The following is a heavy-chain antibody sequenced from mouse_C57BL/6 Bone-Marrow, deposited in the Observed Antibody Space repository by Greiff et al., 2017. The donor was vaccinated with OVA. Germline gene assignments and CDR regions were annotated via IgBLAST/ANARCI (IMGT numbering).Heavy chain of an antibody. V-gene: IGHV5-16*01. CDR1: GFTFSDYY. CDR2: INYDGSST. CDR3: ARVGSFFV. J-gene: IGHJ1*03. Sequence: EVQLVESEGGLVQPGSSMKLSCTASGFTFSDYYMAWVRQVPEKGLEWVANINYDGSSTYYLDSLKSRFIISRDNAKNILYLQMSSLKSEDTATYHCARVGSFFVWGTGTTVTVSS. D-gene: IGHD1-1*01.